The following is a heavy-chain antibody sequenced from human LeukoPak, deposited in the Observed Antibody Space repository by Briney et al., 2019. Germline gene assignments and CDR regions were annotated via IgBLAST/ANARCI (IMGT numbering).Heavy chain of an antibody. CDR3: ARDQEGFDY. CDR2: IYPRDGST. Sequence: ASVKVSCKASGYTFTSNYIHWVRQAPGQGLEWMGMIYPRDGSTSYAQKFQGRVTVTRDTSTSTVHMKLSGLRSEDTAVYYCARDQEGFDYWGQGTLVAVSS. V-gene: IGHV1-46*01. CDR1: GYTFTSNY. J-gene: IGHJ4*02.